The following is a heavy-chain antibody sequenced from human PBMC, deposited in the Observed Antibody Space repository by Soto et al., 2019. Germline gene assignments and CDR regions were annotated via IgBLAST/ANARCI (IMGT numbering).Heavy chain of an antibody. V-gene: IGHV3-23*01. CDR2: ISGSGGST. D-gene: IGHD6-6*01. Sequence: GGSLRLSCAASGFTFSSYAMSWVHQAPGKGLEWVSAISGSGGSTYYADSVKGRFTISRDNSKNTLYLQMNSLRAEDTAVYYCAKDQEYSSSSQDYWGQGTLVTVSS. CDR3: AKDQEYSSSSQDY. J-gene: IGHJ4*02. CDR1: GFTFSSYA.